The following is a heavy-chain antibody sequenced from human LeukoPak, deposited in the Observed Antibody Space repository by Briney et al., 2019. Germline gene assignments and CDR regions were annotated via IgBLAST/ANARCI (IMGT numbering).Heavy chain of an antibody. D-gene: IGHD3-10*01. V-gene: IGHV1-2*02. J-gene: IGHJ5*02. Sequence: ASVKVSCKASGYTFTGYYMHWVRQAPGQGLEWMGWINPNSGGTNYAQKLQGRVTMTTDTSTSTAYMELRSLRSDDTAVYYCARDNILYYYGSGSRGAWFDPWGQGTLVTVSS. CDR3: ARDNILYYYGSGSRGAWFDP. CDR1: GYTFTGYY. CDR2: INPNSGGT.